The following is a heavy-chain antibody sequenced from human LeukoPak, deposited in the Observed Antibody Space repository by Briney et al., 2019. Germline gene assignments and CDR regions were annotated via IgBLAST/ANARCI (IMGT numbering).Heavy chain of an antibody. CDR3: ARVKFRGVIIAPFSYFDY. CDR1: GGSISSYY. CDR2: IYYSGST. V-gene: IGHV4-59*12. J-gene: IGHJ4*02. D-gene: IGHD3-10*01. Sequence: SETLSLTCTVSGGSISSYYWSWIRQPPGKGLEWIGYIYYSGSTNYNPSLKSRVTISVDTSKNQFSLKLSSVTAADTAVYYCARVKFRGVIIAPFSYFDYWGQGTLVTVSS.